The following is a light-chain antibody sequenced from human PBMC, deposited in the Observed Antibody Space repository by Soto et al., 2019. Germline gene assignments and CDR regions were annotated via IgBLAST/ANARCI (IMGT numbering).Light chain of an antibody. Sequence: QSVLTQPPSVSGAPGQRVTISCTGSSSNIGAGYDVHWYQQLPGTAPKLLIYGNSNRPSGVPDRFSGSKSGTSASLAITGRQAEDEAAYYCRSYDSSLSGCVFGTGTKVTVL. V-gene: IGLV1-40*01. J-gene: IGLJ1*01. CDR1: SSNIGAGYD. CDR2: GNS. CDR3: RSYDSSLSGCV.